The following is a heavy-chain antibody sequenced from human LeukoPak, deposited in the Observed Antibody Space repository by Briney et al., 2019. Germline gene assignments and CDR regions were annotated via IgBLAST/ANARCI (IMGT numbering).Heavy chain of an antibody. V-gene: IGHV3-30*04. CDR1: GFTFSTYA. CDR3: GRDLDCTNGVCSDY. Sequence: GGSLRLSCAASGFTFSTYAMHWVRQAPGKGLEWVAVISDNGNNGYYADSVRGRFTISRDNSKNTVSLQMNSLRAEDTAVYYCGRDLDCTNGVCSDYWGHGTLVTVSS. CDR2: ISDNGNNG. D-gene: IGHD2-8*01. J-gene: IGHJ4*01.